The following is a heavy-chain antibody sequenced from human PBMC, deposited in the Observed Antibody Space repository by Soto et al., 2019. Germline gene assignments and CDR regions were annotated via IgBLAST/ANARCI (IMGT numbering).Heavy chain of an antibody. CDR3: TTDHPYTYEVSCYEH. CDR2: IKSKTDGGTT. D-gene: IGHD3-22*01. J-gene: IGHJ4*02. Sequence: GVSLRLSCAGSSFTFSNAWINWARQGTGKGLEWVGRIKSKTDGGTTDYVAPVKGRFTISRDDSRNNVYLQMNSLRTEDTAFYYCTTDHPYTYEVSCYEHWGPGTLVTGSS. CDR1: SFTFSNAW. V-gene: IGHV3-15*07.